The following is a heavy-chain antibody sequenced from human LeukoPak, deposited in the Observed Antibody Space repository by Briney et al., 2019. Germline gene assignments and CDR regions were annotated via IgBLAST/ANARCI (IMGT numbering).Heavy chain of an antibody. D-gene: IGHD2-21*01. CDR1: GFTFSSYG. J-gene: IGHJ6*02. CDR3: AKDIYSPPLYYYYGMDV. CDR2: ISYDGSNK. V-gene: IGHV3-30*18. Sequence: GGSLRLSCAASGFTFSSYGMHWVRQAPGKGLEWVAVISYDGSNKYYADSVKGRFTISRDNSKNTLYLQMNSLRAEDTAVYYCAKDIYSPPLYYYYGMDVWGQGTTVTVSS.